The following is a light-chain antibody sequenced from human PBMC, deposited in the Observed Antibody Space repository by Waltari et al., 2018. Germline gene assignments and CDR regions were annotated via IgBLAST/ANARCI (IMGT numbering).Light chain of an antibody. Sequence: EIVMTQSPGTLSVSPGGRATLPCRASQSVSTNLAWYQQKPGQAPRLLIFDASTRATGVPGRFSGSGSGTDFTLTISRLQSQDFAVYYCQQYDDWPGTFGQGTKVEIK. V-gene: IGKV3-15*01. CDR3: QQYDDWPGT. J-gene: IGKJ1*01. CDR2: DAS. CDR1: QSVSTN.